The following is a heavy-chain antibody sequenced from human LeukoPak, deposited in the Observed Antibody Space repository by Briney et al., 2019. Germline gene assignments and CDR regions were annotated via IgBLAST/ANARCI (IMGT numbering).Heavy chain of an antibody. J-gene: IGHJ4*02. Sequence: GGSLRLSCVASGFTFSSYGIHWIRQAPGKGLEWVAFIRYDGSKKFYSDSVKGRFTISRDNSKNTLHLQTNSLRTEDTAVYFCAKDRPPQYDSGTYSDYWGQGTLVTVSS. CDR3: AKDRPPQYDSGTYSDY. V-gene: IGHV3-30*02. D-gene: IGHD3-10*01. CDR2: IRYDGSKK. CDR1: GFTFSSYG.